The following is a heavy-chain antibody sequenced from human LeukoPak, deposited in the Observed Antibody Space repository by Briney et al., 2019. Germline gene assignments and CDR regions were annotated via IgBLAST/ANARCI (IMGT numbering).Heavy chain of an antibody. D-gene: IGHD4-23*01. CDR1: GFTITNNW. CDR3: AKQVATVVTHFDY. J-gene: IGHJ4*02. V-gene: IGHV3-74*03. CDR2: IKNDESTA. Sequence: GGSLRLSCVVSGFTITNNWMYWVRQPPGRGLVWVSRIKNDESTAVYADSVKGRFTISRDNAKNTLYLQMNSLRAEDTAVYYCAKQVATVVTHFDYWGQGTLVTVSS.